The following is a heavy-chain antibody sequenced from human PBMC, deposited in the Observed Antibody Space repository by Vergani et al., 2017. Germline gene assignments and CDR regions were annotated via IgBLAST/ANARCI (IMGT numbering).Heavy chain of an antibody. D-gene: IGHD5-18*01. CDR3: ARALHVADTAMAYLDF. V-gene: IGHV3-11*06. J-gene: IGHJ4*02. Sequence: VQLVESGGGLVQPGGSLRLSCAASGFSFSDYYMSWIRQAPGKGLEWLSYISSSGTYTTYADSVKGRFTISRDNAKNSLFLQMNSLRVEDMAVYYCARALHVADTAMAYLDFWGQGTLVTVSS. CDR2: ISSSGTYT. CDR1: GFSFSDYY.